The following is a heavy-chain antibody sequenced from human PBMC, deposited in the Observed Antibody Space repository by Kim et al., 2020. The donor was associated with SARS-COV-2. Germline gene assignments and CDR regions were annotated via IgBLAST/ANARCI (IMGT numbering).Heavy chain of an antibody. CDR3: ARAAAGLPDAFDI. J-gene: IGHJ3*02. Sequence: YSPSLKSRVTISVDTSKNQFSLTLSSVTAADTAVYYCARAAAGLPDAFDIWGQGTMVTVSS. V-gene: IGHV4-59*01. D-gene: IGHD6-13*01.